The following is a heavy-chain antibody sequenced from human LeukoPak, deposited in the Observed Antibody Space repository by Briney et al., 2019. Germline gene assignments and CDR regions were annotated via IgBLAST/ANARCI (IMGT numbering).Heavy chain of an antibody. CDR2: ISCSGDNT. CDR1: GFTFSSYA. Sequence: GGSLRLSCAASGFTFSSYAMSWVRQAPGKGLEWVSGISCSGDNTYYADSVKGRFTISRDNSKNTLYLQMNSLRAEDTAVYYCAKDGDFGDCSSTSCLSGGMDVWGQGTTVTVSS. J-gene: IGHJ6*02. V-gene: IGHV3-23*01. D-gene: IGHD2-2*01. CDR3: AKDGDFGDCSSTSCLSGGMDV.